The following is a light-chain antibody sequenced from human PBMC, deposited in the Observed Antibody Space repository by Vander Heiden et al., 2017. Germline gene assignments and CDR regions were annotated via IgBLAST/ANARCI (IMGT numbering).Light chain of an antibody. CDR1: SAINVGIYR. J-gene: IGLJ3*02. CDR2: YKSDSDQ. Sequence: QAVVTQPSSLSASPGASAGLTCTLRSAINVGIYRIYWYQQKPGSPPQYLLRYKSDSDQQQGSGVPSRFSGSKDASANAGILLISGLQSEDEADYYCMVWHNSAWVFGGGTKLTVL. CDR3: MVWHNSAWV. V-gene: IGLV5-45*02.